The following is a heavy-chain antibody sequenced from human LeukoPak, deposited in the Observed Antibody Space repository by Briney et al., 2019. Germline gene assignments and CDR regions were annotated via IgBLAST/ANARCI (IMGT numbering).Heavy chain of an antibody. V-gene: IGHV3-33*05. J-gene: IGHJ6*02. CDR1: GFTFSSYG. D-gene: IGHD3-10*01. CDR2: ISYDGSNK. Sequence: GGSLRLSCAASGFTFSSYGMHWVRQAPGKGLEWVAVISYDGSNKYYADSVKGRFTISRDNSKNTLYLQMNSLRAEDTAVYYCAREPITMVRGVSLGYYYYGMDVWGQGTTVTVSS. CDR3: AREPITMVRGVSLGYYYYGMDV.